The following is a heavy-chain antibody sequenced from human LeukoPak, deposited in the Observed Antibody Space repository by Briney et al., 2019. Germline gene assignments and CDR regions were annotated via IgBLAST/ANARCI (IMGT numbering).Heavy chain of an antibody. D-gene: IGHD5-12*01. V-gene: IGHV3-21*01. CDR1: GFTFSSYS. CDR3: ARDGLGYDGCFDY. CDR2: INSSTSYT. J-gene: IGHJ4*02. Sequence: PGGSLRLSCGASGFTFSSYSMNWVRQAPGKGLEWVSSINSSTSYTYYADSVKGRFTISRDNAKNSLYLQMNSLRAEDTAVYYCARDGLGYDGCFDYWGQGTLVTVSS.